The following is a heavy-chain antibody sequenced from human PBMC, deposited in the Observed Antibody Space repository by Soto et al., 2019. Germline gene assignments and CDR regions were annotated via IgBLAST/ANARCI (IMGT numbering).Heavy chain of an antibody. D-gene: IGHD1-1*01. CDR3: ARGRYGDY. Sequence: QVHLVQSGAEVKKPGASVKVSCQGSGYAFTTYGITWVRQAPGQGLEWMGWISAPNGNTNYAQKLQGRVTVTRDPSTSTAYMELRSLRYDDTAVYDCARGRYGDYWGQGALVTVSS. V-gene: IGHV1-18*01. J-gene: IGHJ4*02. CDR2: ISAPNGNT. CDR1: GYAFTTYG.